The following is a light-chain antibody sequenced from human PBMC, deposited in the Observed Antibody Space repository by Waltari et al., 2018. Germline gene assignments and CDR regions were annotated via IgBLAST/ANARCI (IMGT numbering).Light chain of an antibody. CDR3: GSYRYGSSLV. V-gene: IGLV2-14*03. CDR2: DVT. CDR1: SSAVGGYTF. J-gene: IGLJ2*01. Sequence: QSALTQPASVSGSPGQSIALSCAGTSSAVGGYTFVSWYQQQPGKAPKTMIYDVTKRPSGVSDRFSGSKSGNTASLTISGLQAEDEGDYYCGSYRYGSSLVFGGGTRLTVL.